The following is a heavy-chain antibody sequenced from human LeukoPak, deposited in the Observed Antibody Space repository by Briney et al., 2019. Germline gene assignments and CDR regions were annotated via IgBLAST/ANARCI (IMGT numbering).Heavy chain of an antibody. Sequence: PGGSLRLSCAASGFTFSSYGMHWVRQAPGKGLEWVGRIKSKTDGGTTDYAAPVKGRFTISRDDSKNTLYLQMNSLKTEDTAVYYCTTRGGSFSIFDYWGQATLVTVSS. J-gene: IGHJ4*02. CDR1: GFTFSSYG. CDR3: TTRGGSFSIFDY. D-gene: IGHD1-26*01. V-gene: IGHV3-15*01. CDR2: IKSKTDGGTT.